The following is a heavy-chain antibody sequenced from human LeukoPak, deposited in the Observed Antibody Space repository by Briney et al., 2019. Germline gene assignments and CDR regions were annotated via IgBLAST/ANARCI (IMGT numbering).Heavy chain of an antibody. J-gene: IGHJ4*02. Sequence: SETLSLTCAVYGGSFSGYYWSWIRQPPGKGLEWIGKINHSGSTNYNPSLKSRVTISVDTSKNQFSLKLSSVTAADTAVYYCARGGYYDSSGYYPFDYWGQGTLVTVSS. D-gene: IGHD3-22*01. CDR3: ARGGYYDSSGYYPFDY. CDR1: GGSFSGYY. CDR2: INHSGST. V-gene: IGHV4-34*01.